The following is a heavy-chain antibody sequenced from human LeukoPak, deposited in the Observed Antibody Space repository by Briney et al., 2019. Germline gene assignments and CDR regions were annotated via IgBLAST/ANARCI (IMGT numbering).Heavy chain of an antibody. CDR3: GRAEELHVGSPPLYYYYLDV. V-gene: IGHV4-59*01. Sequence: SETLSLTCSVSGGSMSSYYWNWIRHTPGKGQEWIGYIYYTGSTNYSPSFKSRVTISLDTSKKQIFLNMNSVTAADTAVYYCGRAEELHVGSPPLYYYYLDVWGKGTTVTVSS. J-gene: IGHJ6*03. CDR2: IYYTGST. CDR1: GGSMSSYY. D-gene: IGHD1-26*01.